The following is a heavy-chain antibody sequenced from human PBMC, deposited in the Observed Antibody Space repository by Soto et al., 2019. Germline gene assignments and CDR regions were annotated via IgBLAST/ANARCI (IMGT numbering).Heavy chain of an antibody. Sequence: ASVKVSCKASGYTFTVYAMHWVRRAPGQRLEWMGWINAGNGNTKYSQKFQGRVTITRDTSASTAYMELSSLRSEDTAVYYCARQQSTYYYYYGMDVWGQGTTVTVSS. J-gene: IGHJ6*02. CDR2: INAGNGNT. CDR1: GYTFTVYA. D-gene: IGHD6-13*01. V-gene: IGHV1-3*01. CDR3: ARQQSTYYYYYGMDV.